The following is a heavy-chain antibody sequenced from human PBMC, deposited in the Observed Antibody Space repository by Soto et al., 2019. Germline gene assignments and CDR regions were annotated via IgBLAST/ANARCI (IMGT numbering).Heavy chain of an antibody. CDR2: IWNDGNTK. Sequence: QVQLVESGGGVVQPGTSLTVSCAASGFTFNMYGMHWVRQAPGKGLEWLAVIWNDGNTKYYRESVKGRFTISRDNSKHTLYLQMSSLRAEDTGIYYCATLVDRENRDYWGQGTLVIVST. CDR1: GFTFNMYG. V-gene: IGHV3-33*01. J-gene: IGHJ4*02. CDR3: ATLVDRENRDY.